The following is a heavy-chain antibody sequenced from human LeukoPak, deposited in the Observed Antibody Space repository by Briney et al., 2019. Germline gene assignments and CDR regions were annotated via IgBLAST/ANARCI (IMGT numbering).Heavy chain of an antibody. Sequence: GGSLRLSCAVSGLTFSIFGMSWVRQSPGKGLEWVSAISGSATGGITNYADSVKGRFTISRDNDKNTVYLQMNNLSVEDTAVYYCANHRSAFEFWGQGTLVTVSS. CDR1: GLTFSIFG. CDR3: ANHRSAFEF. V-gene: IGHV3-23*01. CDR2: ISGSATGGIT. J-gene: IGHJ4*02. D-gene: IGHD3-10*01.